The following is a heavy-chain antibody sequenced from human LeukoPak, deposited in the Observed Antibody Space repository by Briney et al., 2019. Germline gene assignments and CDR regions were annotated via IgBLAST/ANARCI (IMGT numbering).Heavy chain of an antibody. J-gene: IGHJ4*02. Sequence: ASVKVSCKASRGTFSRYTVTWVRQAPGQGLEWMGGIIPMFATPNYAQKFRGRVTVTTDESTGTAYMELTSLRSEDTAVYYCARVSVDSGYFYLDFWGQGTQVTVSS. D-gene: IGHD3-22*01. CDR1: RGTFSRYT. CDR2: IIPMFATP. V-gene: IGHV1-69*05. CDR3: ARVSVDSGYFYLDF.